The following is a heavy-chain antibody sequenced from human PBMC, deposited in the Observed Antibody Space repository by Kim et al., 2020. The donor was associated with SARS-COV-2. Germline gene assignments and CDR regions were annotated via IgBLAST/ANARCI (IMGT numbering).Heavy chain of an antibody. CDR1: GYTFTGYY. J-gene: IGHJ4*02. Sequence: ASVKVSCKASGYTFTGYYMHWVRQAPGQGLEWMGWINPNSGGTNYAQKFQGRVTMTRDTSISTAYMELSRLRSDDTAVYYCARDKNGVVPAATDYWGQGTLVTVSS. V-gene: IGHV1-2*02. CDR2: INPNSGGT. D-gene: IGHD2-2*01. CDR3: ARDKNGVVPAATDY.